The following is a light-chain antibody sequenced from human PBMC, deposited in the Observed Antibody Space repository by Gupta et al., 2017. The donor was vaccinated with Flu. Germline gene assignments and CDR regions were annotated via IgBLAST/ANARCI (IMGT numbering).Light chain of an antibody. Sequence: MSCRSTQSILNTDGDNYVDWYVQKPGQSPQLLVALASQRASGVPDRFSGSGSGTDFTLKISRVEAEDVGTYYCMQSQENPLTFGGGTKVEIK. CDR2: LAS. CDR3: MQSQENPLT. J-gene: IGKJ4*01. V-gene: IGKV2-28*01. CDR1: QSILNTDGDNY.